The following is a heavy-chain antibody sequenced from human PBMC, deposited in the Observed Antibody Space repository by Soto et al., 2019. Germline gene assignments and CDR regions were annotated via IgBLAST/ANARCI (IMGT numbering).Heavy chain of an antibody. CDR1: GFTFSSYA. Sequence: QVQLVESGGGVVQPGRSLRLSCAASGFTFSSYAMYWVRQAPGKGLEWVAVISYDGSNKYYADSVKGRFTISRDNSKNTLYLQMNSLRAEDTAVYYCARGAPPDYWGQGTLVTVSS. V-gene: IGHV3-30-3*01. CDR2: ISYDGSNK. CDR3: ARGAPPDY. J-gene: IGHJ4*02.